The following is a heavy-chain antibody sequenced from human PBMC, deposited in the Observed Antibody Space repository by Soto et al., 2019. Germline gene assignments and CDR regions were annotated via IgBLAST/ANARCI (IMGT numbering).Heavy chain of an antibody. D-gene: IGHD3-22*01. J-gene: IGHJ4*02. CDR3: ARDLGYSDSSGYQDLFDY. V-gene: IGHV3-30*03. CDR1: GFIFSGYG. CDR2: ISDDGSSK. Sequence: GGSLRLSCAASGFIFSGYGMHWVRRAPGKGLEWVAAISDDGSSKYYADSVKGRFTTSRDNFKNALYLQMNSLRAEDTAVYFCARDLGYSDSSGYQDLFDYWGQGTLVTVSS.